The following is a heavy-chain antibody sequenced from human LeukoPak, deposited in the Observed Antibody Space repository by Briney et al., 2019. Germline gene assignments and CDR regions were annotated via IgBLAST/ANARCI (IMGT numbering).Heavy chain of an antibody. D-gene: IGHD1-14*01. V-gene: IGHV3-23*01. CDR3: AKGRPRTHYRIEN. CDR1: GFSFSYFA. CDR2: ISNSGVTT. Sequence: GGSLRLSCAASGFSFSYFAASWVRQTPGKGLEWVSAISNSGVTTYYADSVKGRFTISRDTSKNTLYLHMYSLTVEDTAVYYCAKGRPRTHYRIENWGQGTLVTVSS. J-gene: IGHJ4*02.